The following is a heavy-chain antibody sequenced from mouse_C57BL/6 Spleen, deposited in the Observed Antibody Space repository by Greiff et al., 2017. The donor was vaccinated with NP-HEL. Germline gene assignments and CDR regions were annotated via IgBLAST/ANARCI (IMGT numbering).Heavy chain of an antibody. J-gene: IGHJ4*01. D-gene: IGHD4-1*01. V-gene: IGHV5-15*01. Sequence: EVKLMESGGGLVQPGGSLKLSCAASGFTFSDYGMAWVRQAPRKGPEWVAFISNLAYSIYYADTVTGRFTISRENAKNTLYLEMSSLRSEDTAMYYCARRLTGTGAMDYWGQGTSVTVSS. CDR2: ISNLAYSI. CDR1: GFTFSDYG. CDR3: ARRLTGTGAMDY.